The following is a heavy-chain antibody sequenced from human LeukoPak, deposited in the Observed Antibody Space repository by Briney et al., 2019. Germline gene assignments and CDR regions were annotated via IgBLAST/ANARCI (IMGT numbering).Heavy chain of an antibody. CDR1: GFTFTGYA. J-gene: IGHJ4*02. D-gene: IGHD1-26*01. Sequence: GGSLRLSCAASGFTFTGYAMSWVRQAPGEGLEWVSVISGSGSSTYYADSVKGRFTISRDNSKNTLYLQMNSLRAEDTAVYYCAKEEELTLSYWGQGTLVTVSS. CDR2: ISGSGSST. V-gene: IGHV3-23*01. CDR3: AKEEELTLSY.